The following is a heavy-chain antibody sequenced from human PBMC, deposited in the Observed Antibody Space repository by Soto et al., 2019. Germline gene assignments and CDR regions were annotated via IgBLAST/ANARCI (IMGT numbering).Heavy chain of an antibody. D-gene: IGHD3-22*01. V-gene: IGHV5-10-1*01. CDR2: IDPSDSYT. CDR1: GYSFTSYW. J-gene: IGHJ4*02. CDR3: ARIDYYDSSGYSWDFDY. Sequence: HGESLKISCKGSGYSFTSYWISWVRQMPGKGLEWMGRIDPSDSYTNYSPSFQDHVTISADKSISTAYLQWSSLKASDTAMYYCARIDYYDSSGYSWDFDYWGQGTLVTVSS.